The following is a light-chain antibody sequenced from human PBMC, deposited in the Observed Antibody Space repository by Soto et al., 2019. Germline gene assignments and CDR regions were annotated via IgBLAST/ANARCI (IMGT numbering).Light chain of an antibody. CDR1: SSDVGGYKY. V-gene: IGLV2-8*01. CDR2: EVH. J-gene: IGLJ2*01. CDR3: SSYCGTNNLL. Sequence: QSVLTQPPSASGSHGQSGTISCTGTSSDVGGYKYVSWYQQHPGKAPKLMIFEVHKRPSGVPDRCSGSKSGNTASLTVSGLQAEEEADYYCSSYCGTNNLLFVGGTKLTVL.